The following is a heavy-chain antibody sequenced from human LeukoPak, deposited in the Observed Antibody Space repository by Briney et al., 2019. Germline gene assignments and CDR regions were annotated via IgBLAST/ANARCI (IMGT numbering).Heavy chain of an antibody. CDR2: IYTSGST. V-gene: IGHV4-4*07. J-gene: IGHJ4*02. CDR1: GGSISSSY. D-gene: IGHD2-15*01. CDR3: AGSRYCSGGSCYGAFDF. Sequence: RPSETLSLTCTVSGGSISSSYWSWIRQPAGKGLEYIGRIYTSGSTNYNPSLKSRVTMSVDTSKNHFSLKLSSVTAADTALYYCAGSRYCSGGSCYGAFDFWGQGTLVTVSS.